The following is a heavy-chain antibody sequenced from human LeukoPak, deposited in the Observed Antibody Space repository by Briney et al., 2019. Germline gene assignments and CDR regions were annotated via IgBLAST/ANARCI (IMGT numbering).Heavy chain of an antibody. CDR3: ATNNWNYGFDY. V-gene: IGHV3-11*04. CDR1: GFTFSDYY. D-gene: IGHD1-7*01. Sequence: GGSLRLSCAASGFTFSDYYMSWIRQAPGKGLEWVSYISSSGGTIYYADSVKGRFTISRDNAKNSLYLQMNSLRAEDTAVYYCATNNWNYGFDYWGQGTLVTVSS. CDR2: ISSSGGTI. J-gene: IGHJ4*02.